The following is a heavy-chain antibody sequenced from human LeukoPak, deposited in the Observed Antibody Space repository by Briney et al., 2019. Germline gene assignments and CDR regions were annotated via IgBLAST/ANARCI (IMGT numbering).Heavy chain of an antibody. CDR3: APDSYYYDSSSG. Sequence: GASVKVSCKASGGTFSSYAISWVRQTPGQGLEWMGRIIPIFGAANYAQKFQGRVTITTDESTSTAYMELSSLRSEDTAVYYCAPDSYYYDSSSGWGKGTLVTVSS. J-gene: IGHJ4*02. CDR2: IIPIFGAA. CDR1: GGTFSSYA. V-gene: IGHV1-69*05. D-gene: IGHD3-22*01.